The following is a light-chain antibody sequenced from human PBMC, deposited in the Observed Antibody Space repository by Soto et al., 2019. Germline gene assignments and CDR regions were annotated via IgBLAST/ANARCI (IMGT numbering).Light chain of an antibody. CDR1: QNINKN. J-gene: IGKJ2*01. Sequence: DIQMGQSPSSLSASVGDSVTISCRASQNINKNLNWYQQKSGKAPSLLIYEASTFQSGVPSRFSGSESGTDFSLAITNLQPEDFATYYCQQSFHTPYTFGQGTKLEI. CDR3: QQSFHTPYT. V-gene: IGKV1-39*01. CDR2: EAS.